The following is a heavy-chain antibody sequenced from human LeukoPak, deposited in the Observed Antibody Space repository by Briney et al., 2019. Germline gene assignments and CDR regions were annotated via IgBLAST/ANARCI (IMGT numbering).Heavy chain of an antibody. V-gene: IGHV5-51*01. CDR1: GYSFTNYW. Sequence: GESLKISCKGSGYSFTNYWIGWVRQMPRKGLEWMGIIYPGDSDTKYSPSFQGQVTISADKSISIAYLQWSSLKASDSAMYYCARGAAAGTVDYFDYWGQGTLVTVSS. CDR2: IYPGDSDT. CDR3: ARGAAAGTVDYFDY. J-gene: IGHJ4*02. D-gene: IGHD6-13*01.